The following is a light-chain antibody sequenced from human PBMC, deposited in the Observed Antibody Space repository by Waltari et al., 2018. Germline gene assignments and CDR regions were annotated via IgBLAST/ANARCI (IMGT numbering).Light chain of an antibody. J-gene: IGKJ1*01. Sequence: DIQMTQSPSTLSASVGDRVTITCRASQSISSWLAWYQPKPGKAPKLLIYEASSLESGVPSRFSGSGSGTEFTLTISSLQPDDFATYYCQQYGTFGQGTKVEIK. CDR2: EAS. CDR3: QQYGT. V-gene: IGKV1-5*01. CDR1: QSISSW.